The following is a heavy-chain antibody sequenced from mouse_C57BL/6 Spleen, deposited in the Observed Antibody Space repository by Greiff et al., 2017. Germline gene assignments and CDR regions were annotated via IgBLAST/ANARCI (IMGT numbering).Heavy chain of an antibody. CDR3: ARFSYYYGSSPDY. J-gene: IGHJ2*01. D-gene: IGHD1-1*01. CDR1: GFNIKNTY. Sequence: VQLKESVAELVRPGASVKLSCTASGFNIKNTYMHWVKQRPEQGLEWIGRIDPANGNTKYAPKFQGKATITADTSSNTAYLQLSSLTSEDTAIYYCARFSYYYGSSPDYWGQGTTLTVSS. CDR2: IDPANGNT. V-gene: IGHV14-3*01.